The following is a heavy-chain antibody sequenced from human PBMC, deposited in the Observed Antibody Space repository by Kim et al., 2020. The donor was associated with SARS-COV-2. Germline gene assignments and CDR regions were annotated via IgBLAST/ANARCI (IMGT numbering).Heavy chain of an antibody. J-gene: IGHJ4*02. V-gene: IGHV3-15*01. D-gene: IGHD3-16*01. CDR3: TTEGGATGY. CDR2: GTT. Sequence: GTTDYAAPVKGRFTISRDDSKNTLYLQMNSLKTEDTAVYYCTTEGGATGYWGQGTLVTVSS.